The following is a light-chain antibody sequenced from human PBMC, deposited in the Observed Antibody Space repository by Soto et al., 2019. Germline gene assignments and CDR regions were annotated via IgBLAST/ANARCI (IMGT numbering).Light chain of an antibody. J-gene: IGKJ1*01. CDR2: RAS. V-gene: IGKV1-5*03. CDR3: QQYHSYPRM. CDR1: QEFSNW. Sequence: DIPMTQSPSTLPASVGDRVTITCRASQEFSNWLAWYQQKPGKAPKVLIYRASTLESGVPSRFSGSGSGTEFALTVSSLQRDDFEASYCQQYHSYPRMFGQVNKVEVK.